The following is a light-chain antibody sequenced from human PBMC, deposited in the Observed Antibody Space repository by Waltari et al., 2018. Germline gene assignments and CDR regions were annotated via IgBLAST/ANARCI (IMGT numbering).Light chain of an antibody. J-gene: IGLJ3*02. CDR1: NSNIGRNY. CDR3: AAWDDSLV. CDR2: RNN. Sequence: QSVLTQPPSASGTPGQRVTISCSGSNSNIGRNYVYWYQQLPGTAPKLLIYRNNQRPSGGPDRFAGSKSGTSASLAISGLRSEDEADYYCAAWDDSLVFGGGTKLTVL. V-gene: IGLV1-47*01.